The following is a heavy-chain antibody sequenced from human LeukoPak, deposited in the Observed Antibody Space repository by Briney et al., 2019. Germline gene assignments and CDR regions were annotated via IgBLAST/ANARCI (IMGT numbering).Heavy chain of an antibody. V-gene: IGHV3-48*03. CDR3: ARYGYIGY. CDR2: ISSSGSTI. J-gene: IGHJ4*02. Sequence: GGSLRLSYAASGFTLSSYEMNWVRKARGKGLEWVSYISSSGSTIYYADSVKGRSTISRDNAKNSLYLQMHSLRAEDTAVYYCARYGYIGYWGQGTLVTVSS. CDR1: GFTLSSYE. D-gene: IGHD5-12*01.